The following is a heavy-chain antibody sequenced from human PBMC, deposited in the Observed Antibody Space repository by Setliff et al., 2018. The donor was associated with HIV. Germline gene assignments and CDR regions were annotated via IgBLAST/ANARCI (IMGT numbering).Heavy chain of an antibody. Sequence: ASVKVSCKASGYTFTSYGITWVRQAPGQGLEWMGWINPDNGDTKYAQKLQGRVTMTTDTSTSTAYMDLRSLRSDDTAVYYCARSSAGSGWLLHHFDYWGQGTLVTVSS. CDR3: ARSSAGSGWLLHHFDY. D-gene: IGHD6-19*01. CDR1: GYTFTSYG. CDR2: INPDNGDT. J-gene: IGHJ4*02. V-gene: IGHV1-18*01.